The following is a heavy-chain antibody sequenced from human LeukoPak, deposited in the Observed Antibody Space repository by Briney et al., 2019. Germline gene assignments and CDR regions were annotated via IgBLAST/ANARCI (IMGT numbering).Heavy chain of an antibody. J-gene: IGHJ4*02. CDR3: ARRDYGDRGYFDY. V-gene: IGHV3-30*04. Sequence: PGGSLRLSCAASGFTFSSYAMHWVRQAPGKGLEWVAVISYDGSNKYYADSVKGRFTISRDNSKNTLYLQMNSLRAEDTAVYYCARRDYGDRGYFDYWGQGTLVIVSS. D-gene: IGHD4-17*01. CDR2: ISYDGSNK. CDR1: GFTFSSYA.